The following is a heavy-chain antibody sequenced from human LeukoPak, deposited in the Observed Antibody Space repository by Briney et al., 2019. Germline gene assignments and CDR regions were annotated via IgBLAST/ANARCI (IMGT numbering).Heavy chain of an antibody. CDR3: ARGSYGMDV. J-gene: IGHJ6*02. Sequence: PGGSLRLSCAASGFTFSSYAMSWVRQAPGKGLEWVSAISGSGGSTYYADSVKGRFTISRDNSKNTLHLQMNGLRAEDTAVYYCARGSYGMDVRGQGTTVTVSS. CDR2: ISGSGGST. CDR1: GFTFSSYA. V-gene: IGHV3-23*01.